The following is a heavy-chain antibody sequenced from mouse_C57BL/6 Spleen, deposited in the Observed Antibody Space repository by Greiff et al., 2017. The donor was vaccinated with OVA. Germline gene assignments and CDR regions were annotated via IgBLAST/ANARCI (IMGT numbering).Heavy chain of an antibody. J-gene: IGHJ3*01. V-gene: IGHV14-1*01. CDR2: IDPEDGDT. CDR1: GFNIKDYY. Sequence: EVQLQESGAELVRPGASVKLSCTASGFNIKDYYMHWVKQRPEQGLEWIGRIDPEDGDTEYAPKFQGKATMTADTSSNTAYLQLSSLTSEDTAVYYCTTPDYYGSSYAWFAYWGQGTLVTVSA. D-gene: IGHD1-1*01. CDR3: TTPDYYGSSYAWFAY.